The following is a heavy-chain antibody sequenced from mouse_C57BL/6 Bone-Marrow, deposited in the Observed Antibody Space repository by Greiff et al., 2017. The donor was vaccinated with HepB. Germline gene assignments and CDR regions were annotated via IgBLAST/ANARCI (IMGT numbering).Heavy chain of an antibody. CDR3: TRDNGIYYYGDWYFDV. CDR1: GFTFSSYA. Sequence: EVKLMESGEGLVKPGGSLKLSCAASGFTFSSYAMSWVRQTPEKRLEWVAYISSGGDYIYYADTVKGRFTISRDNARNTLYLQMSSLKSEDTAMYYCTRDNGIYYYGDWYFDVWGTGTTVTVSS. J-gene: IGHJ1*03. D-gene: IGHD1-1*01. CDR2: ISSGGDYI. V-gene: IGHV5-9-1*02.